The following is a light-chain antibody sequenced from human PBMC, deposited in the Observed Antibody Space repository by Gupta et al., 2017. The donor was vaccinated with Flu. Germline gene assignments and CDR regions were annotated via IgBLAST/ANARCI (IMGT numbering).Light chain of an antibody. Sequence: PPPLSLSVTPGQPASLSFNSIQPLLHSDGKTYLFWYLQKPGNPPQLLIYEASNRFSGVPHRFSGSGSGTEFTLNISRVESEDVGIYEGGKSVQIISPFLPGTKLEIK. CDR3: GKSVQIISP. J-gene: IGKJ2*01. CDR2: EAS. V-gene: IGKV2D-29*01. CDR1: QPLLHSDGKTY.